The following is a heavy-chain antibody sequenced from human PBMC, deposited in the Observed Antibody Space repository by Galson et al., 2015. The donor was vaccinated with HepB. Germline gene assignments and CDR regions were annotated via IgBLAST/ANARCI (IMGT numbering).Heavy chain of an antibody. Sequence: SVKVSCKVSGYTLTELSMHWVRQAPGKGLEWMGGFDPEDGETIYAQKFQGRVTMTEDTSTDTAYMELSSLRSEDTAVYYCATDSISGSYFTDAFDIWGQGTMVTVSS. CDR1: GYTLTELS. D-gene: IGHD1-26*01. J-gene: IGHJ3*02. CDR3: ATDSISGSYFTDAFDI. CDR2: FDPEDGET. V-gene: IGHV1-24*01.